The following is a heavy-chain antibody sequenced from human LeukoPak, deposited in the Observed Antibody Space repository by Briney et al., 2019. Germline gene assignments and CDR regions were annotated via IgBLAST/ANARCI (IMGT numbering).Heavy chain of an antibody. CDR2: IYSSGST. V-gene: IGHV4-59*01. Sequence: ASETLSLTCTVSGGSISSYFWSWIRQPPGKGLEWIGYIYSSGSTNYNPSLKSRVTISVDTSKNQFSLKLISVTAADTAVYYCARDTALRLWGQGTLVTVSS. J-gene: IGHJ4*02. CDR3: ARDTALRL. D-gene: IGHD4-17*01. CDR1: GGSISSYF.